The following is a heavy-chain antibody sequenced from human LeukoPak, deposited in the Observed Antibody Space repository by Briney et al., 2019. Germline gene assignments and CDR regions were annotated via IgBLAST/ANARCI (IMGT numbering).Heavy chain of an antibody. Sequence: SQTLSLTCTVSGGSINSGGYYWSWIRQPAGKGLEWIGRIYTSGSTNYNPSLKSRVTISVDTSKNQFSLKLSSVTAADTAVYYCAREVYSSRRPPYYFDYWGQGTLVTVSS. D-gene: IGHD6-13*01. J-gene: IGHJ4*02. CDR2: IYTSGST. V-gene: IGHV4-61*02. CDR1: GGSINSGGYY. CDR3: AREVYSSRRPPYYFDY.